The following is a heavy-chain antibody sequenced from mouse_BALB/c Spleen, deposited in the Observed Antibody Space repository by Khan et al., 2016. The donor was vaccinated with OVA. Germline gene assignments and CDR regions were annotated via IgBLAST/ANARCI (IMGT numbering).Heavy chain of an antibody. CDR3: AKPRDGYPYGMDY. CDR2: IWGDGNT. D-gene: IGHD2-3*01. Sequence: QMQLEESGPGLVAPSQSLSITCTVSGFSLTNYGVNWVRQPPGKGLEWLGVIWGDGNTNYHSALKSRLSISKDNSKSQVFLKLNSLQTDDTATYXYAKPRDGYPYGMDYWGQGTSVTVSS. J-gene: IGHJ4*01. V-gene: IGHV2-3*01. CDR1: GFSLTNYG.